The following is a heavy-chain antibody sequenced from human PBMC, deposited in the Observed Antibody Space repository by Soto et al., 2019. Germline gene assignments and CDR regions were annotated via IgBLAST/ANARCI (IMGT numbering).Heavy chain of an antibody. CDR3: ARTRSIAVAEYGMDV. J-gene: IGHJ6*02. CDR1: GFTFSSYG. V-gene: IGHV3-33*01. CDR2: IWYDGSNK. Sequence: PGGSLRLSCAASGFTFSSYGMHWVRQAPGKGLEWVAVIWYDGSNKYYADSVKGRFTISRDNSKNTLYLQMNSLRAEDTAVYYCARTRSIAVAEYGMDVWGQGTTVTVSS. D-gene: IGHD6-19*01.